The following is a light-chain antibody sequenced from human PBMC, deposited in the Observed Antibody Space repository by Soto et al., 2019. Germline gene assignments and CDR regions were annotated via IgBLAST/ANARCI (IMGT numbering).Light chain of an antibody. CDR1: SSDVGGYKY. V-gene: IGLV2-14*01. Sequence: QSALTQPASVSGSPGQSITISCTGTSSDVGGYKYVSWYQQHPGKAPKLMIYEVSNRPSGVSNRFSGSKSGNTASLTISGLQAEDEADYYCSSYTSSSTPYAFGTGTKGTVL. CDR2: EVS. J-gene: IGLJ1*01. CDR3: SSYTSSSTPYA.